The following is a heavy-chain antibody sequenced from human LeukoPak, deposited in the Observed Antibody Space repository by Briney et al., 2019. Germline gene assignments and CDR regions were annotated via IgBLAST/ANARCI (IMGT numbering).Heavy chain of an antibody. J-gene: IGHJ4*02. CDR2: IYHSGST. CDR1: GYSISSGYY. V-gene: IGHV4-38-2*01. Sequence: SETLPLTCAVSGYSISSGYYWGWIRQPPGKGLERTGSIYHSGSTYYNPSLKSRVTISVDTPKNEFSLKVKSATAADTAMYYCVRHVGKHWPVQDDYWVQGTRVTVSS. CDR3: VRHVGKHWPVQDDY. D-gene: IGHD6-19*01.